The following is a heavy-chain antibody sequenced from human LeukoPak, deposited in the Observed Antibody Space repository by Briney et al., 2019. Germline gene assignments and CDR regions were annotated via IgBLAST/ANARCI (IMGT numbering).Heavy chain of an antibody. CDR3: ANYRSPPYYYYMDV. Sequence: GGSLRLSCAASGFTFSSYWMSWVRQAPGKGLEWVANIKQDGSEKYYVDSVKGRFTISRDNAKNSLYLQMNSLRAEDTAVYYCANYRSPPYYYYMDVWGKGTTVTVSS. CDR1: GFTFSSYW. V-gene: IGHV3-7*03. CDR2: IKQDGSEK. D-gene: IGHD1-26*01. J-gene: IGHJ6*03.